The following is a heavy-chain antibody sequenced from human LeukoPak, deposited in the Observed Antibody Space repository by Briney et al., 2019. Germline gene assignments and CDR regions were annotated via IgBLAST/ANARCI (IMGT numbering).Heavy chain of an antibody. CDR2: ISWNSGSI. CDR3: AKDTGSEVAFGI. Sequence: GGSLRLSCAASGFTFDDYAMHWVRQAPGKGLEWVSGISWNSGSIGYADSVKGRFTISRDNAKKSLYLQMNSLRAEDTALYYCAKDTGSEVAFGIWGQGTRVIVSS. CDR1: GFTFDDYA. V-gene: IGHV3-9*01. J-gene: IGHJ3*02. D-gene: IGHD2-15*01.